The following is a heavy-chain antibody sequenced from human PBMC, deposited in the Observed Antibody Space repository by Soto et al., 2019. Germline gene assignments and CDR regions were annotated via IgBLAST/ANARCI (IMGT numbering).Heavy chain of an antibody. CDR1: GFTFSSYA. CDR2: ISGSGGST. J-gene: IGHJ4*02. D-gene: IGHD3-10*01. Sequence: QTGGSLRLSCAASGFTFSSYAMSWVRQAPGKGLEWVSAISGSGGSTYYADSVKGRFTISRDNSKNTLYLQMNSLRAEDTAVYYCAKAYYYGSGSYFAQYYFDYWGQGTLVTVSS. V-gene: IGHV3-23*01. CDR3: AKAYYYGSGSYFAQYYFDY.